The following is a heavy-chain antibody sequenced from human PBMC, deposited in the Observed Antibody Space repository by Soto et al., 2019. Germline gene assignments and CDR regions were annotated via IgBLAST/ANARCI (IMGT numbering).Heavy chain of an antibody. V-gene: IGHV3-53*01. J-gene: IGHJ4*02. Sequence: EVQLVESGGGLIQPGGSLRLSCAVSGFTVSNNYMSWVRQAPGKGLEGVSVIYSGGYTAYGDSVKGRFTISRDNSKNTIYLKMKNRGAAHQAVFFRAAHPGGGGYWGQGTLVTVSS. CDR3: AAHPGGGGY. CDR2: IYSGGYT. CDR1: GFTVSNNY. D-gene: IGHD3-10*01.